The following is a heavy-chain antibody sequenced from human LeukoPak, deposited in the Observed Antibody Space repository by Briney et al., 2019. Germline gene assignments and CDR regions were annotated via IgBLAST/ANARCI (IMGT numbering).Heavy chain of an antibody. Sequence: SETLSLTCSVSGGSISSYYWSWIRQPPGKGLEWIGYIYYSGSTYYPSLKSRVTISVDTSKNQFSLRLSSVTAADTAVYYCARVTGYVVEDYFDYWGQGTLVTVSS. CDR1: GGSISSYY. J-gene: IGHJ4*02. CDR3: ARVTGYVVEDYFDY. CDR2: IYYSGST. D-gene: IGHD2-15*01. V-gene: IGHV4-59*01.